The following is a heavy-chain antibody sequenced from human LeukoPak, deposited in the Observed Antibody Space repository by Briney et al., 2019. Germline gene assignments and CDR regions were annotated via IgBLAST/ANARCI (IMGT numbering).Heavy chain of an antibody. CDR2: IRSGSIYI. CDR1: GFTFSSYT. V-gene: IGHV3-21*01. CDR3: AREDYYYHYGMDV. Sequence: GGSLRLSCAASGFTFSSYTMNWVRQAPGKGLEWVSSIRSGSIYIYYADSVKGRFTISRDNAKNSLYLQMNSLRAEDTAVYYCAREDYYYHYGMDVWGQGTTVTVSS. J-gene: IGHJ6*02.